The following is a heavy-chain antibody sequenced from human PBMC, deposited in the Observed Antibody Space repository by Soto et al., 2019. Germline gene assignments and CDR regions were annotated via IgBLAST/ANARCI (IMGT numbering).Heavy chain of an antibody. D-gene: IGHD4-17*01. CDR2: ISWNSGSI. Sequence: AGGSLRLSCAASGFTFDDYAMHWVRQAPGKGLEWVSGISWNSGSIGYADSVKGRFTISRDNAKNSLYLQMNSLRAEDTALYYCAKDIGSYGDYHFDYWGQGTLVTVSS. J-gene: IGHJ4*02. V-gene: IGHV3-9*01. CDR3: AKDIGSYGDYHFDY. CDR1: GFTFDDYA.